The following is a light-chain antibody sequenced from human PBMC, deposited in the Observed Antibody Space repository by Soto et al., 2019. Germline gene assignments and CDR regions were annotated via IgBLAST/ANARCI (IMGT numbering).Light chain of an antibody. V-gene: IGKV1-39*01. Sequence: DIQMPQSPSSLSASVGDRVTITCRASQRIGNYLNWYQQKPGKAPKFLMYAVSYLQSGVPPSLGCSGSDTYFTLTIANLHPADIATYDCPQSYSTPRTFGKGTKVESK. CDR2: AVS. J-gene: IGKJ1*01. CDR1: QRIGNY. CDR3: PQSYSTPRT.